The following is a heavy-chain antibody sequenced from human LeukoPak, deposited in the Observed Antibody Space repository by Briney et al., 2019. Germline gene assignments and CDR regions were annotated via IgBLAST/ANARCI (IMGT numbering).Heavy chain of an antibody. D-gene: IGHD2-15*01. Sequence: SETLSLTCAVYGGSFSGYYWSWIRQPPGKGLEWIGEINHSGSTNYNPSLKSRVTISVDTSKNQFSLKLSSVTAADTAVYYCARDRVNRGHYYYYYGMDVWGQGTTVTVSS. CDR2: INHSGST. CDR1: GGSFSGYY. V-gene: IGHV4-34*01. CDR3: ARDRVNRGHYYYYYGMDV. J-gene: IGHJ6*02.